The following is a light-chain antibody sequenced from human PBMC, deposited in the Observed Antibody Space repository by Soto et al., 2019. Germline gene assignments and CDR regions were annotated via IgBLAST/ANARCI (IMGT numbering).Light chain of an antibody. V-gene: IGLV2-14*01. CDR1: SSDVGGYNY. Sequence: QSALTQPASVSGSPGQSITISCTGTSSDVGGYNYVSWYQQHPGKAPKLMIFEVSNRPSRVSNRFSGSKSGNTASLTISGLQAEDEAHSYCSSYTNSSTLVVFGGGTQLTVL. CDR2: EVS. CDR3: SSYTNSSTLVV. J-gene: IGLJ2*01.